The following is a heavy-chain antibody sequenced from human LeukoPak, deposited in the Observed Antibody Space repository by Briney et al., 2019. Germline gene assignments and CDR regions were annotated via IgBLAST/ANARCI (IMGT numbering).Heavy chain of an antibody. J-gene: IGHJ3*02. D-gene: IGHD3-22*01. CDR1: EFTFSSYT. V-gene: IGHV3-21*01. CDR3: ARPASSGFYSHAFDI. CDR2: ISSSSSSI. Sequence: GGSLRLSCVGSEFTFSSYTMNWVRQAPGKGLEWVSSISSSSSSIYYADSVKGRFTISRDNAKNSLYLQMNSLRAEDTAVYYCARPASSGFYSHAFDIWGQGTMVTVSS.